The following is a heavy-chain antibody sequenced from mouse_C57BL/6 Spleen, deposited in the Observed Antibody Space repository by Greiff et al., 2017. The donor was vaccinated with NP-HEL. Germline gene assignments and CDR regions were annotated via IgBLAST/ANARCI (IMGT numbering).Heavy chain of an antibody. CDR2: IYPGSGST. V-gene: IGHV1-55*01. Sequence: VQLQQPGAELVKPGASVKMSCKASGYTFTSYWITWVKQRPGQGLEWIGDIYPGSGSTNYNEKFKSKATLTVDTSSSTAYMQLSSLTSEDTAVYYCARYGDGVYVFDYSGQDATLTVSS. CDR1: GYTFTSYW. CDR3: ARYGDGVYVFDY. D-gene: IGHD2-13*01. J-gene: IGHJ2*01.